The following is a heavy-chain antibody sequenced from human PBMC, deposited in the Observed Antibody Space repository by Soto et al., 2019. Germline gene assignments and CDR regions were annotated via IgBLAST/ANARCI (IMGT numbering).Heavy chain of an antibody. Sequence: ETLSLTCPVSGGSFKSGSYSWSWIRQPPGKGLEWIGYVYHTGRTSYNPSLKSRVSISMDTSKNQFSLNLDSVHGADTAVYFCARDFAYFDSWGQGTLVTVSS. J-gene: IGHJ4*02. D-gene: IGHD3-3*01. CDR2: VYHTGRT. CDR1: GGSFKSGSYS. CDR3: ARDFAYFDS. V-gene: IGHV4-61*01.